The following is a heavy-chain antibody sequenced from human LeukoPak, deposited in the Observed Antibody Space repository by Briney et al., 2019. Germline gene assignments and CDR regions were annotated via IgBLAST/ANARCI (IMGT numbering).Heavy chain of an antibody. CDR3: ARAYYGSGSPRLYYFDY. Sequence: SQTLSLTCTVSGGSISSGGYYWSWIRQHPGKGLEWIGYIYYSGSTYYNPSLKSRVTISVDTSKNQFSLKLSSVTAADTAVYYCARAYYGSGSPRLYYFDYWGQGTLVTVSS. J-gene: IGHJ4*02. D-gene: IGHD3-10*01. CDR2: IYYSGST. V-gene: IGHV4-31*03. CDR1: GGSISSGGYY.